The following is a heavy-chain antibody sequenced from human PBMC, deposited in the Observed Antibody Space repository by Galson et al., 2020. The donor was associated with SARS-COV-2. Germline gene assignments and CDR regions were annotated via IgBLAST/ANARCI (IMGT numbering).Heavy chain of an antibody. CDR3: ARRGRGAFGYLDH. CDR1: GYSITNNNF. V-gene: IGHV4-38-2*01. CDR2: FLHSGST. D-gene: IGHD3-16*01. J-gene: IGHJ4*02. Sequence: SQTLSLTCVVSGYSITNNNFWGWIRQPPGKGLEWIADFLHSGSTYYNETLKSRVTILVDTSKNQFSLKLNSVTAADTAVYYCARRGRGAFGYLDHWGQGALVTVSS.